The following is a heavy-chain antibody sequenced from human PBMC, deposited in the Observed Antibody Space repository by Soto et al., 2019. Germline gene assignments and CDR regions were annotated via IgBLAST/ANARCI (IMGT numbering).Heavy chain of an antibody. CDR3: AREMGGYCSGGSCYACDY. J-gene: IGHJ4*02. V-gene: IGHV1-18*01. CDR2: ISAYNGNT. D-gene: IGHD2-15*01. Sequence: QVQLVQSGAEVKKPGASVKVSCKASGYTFTSYGISWVRQAPGQGLEWMGWISAYNGNTNYAQKLQGRVTMTTDTSTSTAYMELRSLRSDDTAVYYCAREMGGYCSGGSCYACDYWGQGTLVTVSS. CDR1: GYTFTSYG.